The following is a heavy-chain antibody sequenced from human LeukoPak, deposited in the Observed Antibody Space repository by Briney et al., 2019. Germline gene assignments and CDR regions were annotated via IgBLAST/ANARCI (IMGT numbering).Heavy chain of an antibody. Sequence: ASVKVSCKASGYTFSDYNVNWVRQAPGQGLEWMGWMNPTSDDTGYAQKFQGRVTMTRSMSRNTAYMELSRLRSEDTAVYFCARVVMKAFYYYYMDVWGKGTTIIISS. CDR3: ARVVMKAFYYYYMDV. J-gene: IGHJ6*03. D-gene: IGHD2-21*01. CDR2: MNPTSDDT. V-gene: IGHV1-8*01. CDR1: GYTFSDYN.